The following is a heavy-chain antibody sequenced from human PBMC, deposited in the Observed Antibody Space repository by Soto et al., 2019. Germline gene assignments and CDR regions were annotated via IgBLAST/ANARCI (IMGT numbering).Heavy chain of an antibody. CDR3: TRGEAADY. D-gene: IGHD3-16*01. J-gene: IGHJ4*02. Sequence: ESGGGLVQPGGSLRLSCVVSGLTFSDAWMSWVRQAPGKGLEWVGRIKSNGDGGTTDYAAPVKGRFTISRDDSKNTLYLQMNTLRTEDTAVYYCTRGEAADYWGQGTLVTVSS. CDR2: IKSNGDGGTT. V-gene: IGHV3-15*01. CDR1: GLTFSDAW.